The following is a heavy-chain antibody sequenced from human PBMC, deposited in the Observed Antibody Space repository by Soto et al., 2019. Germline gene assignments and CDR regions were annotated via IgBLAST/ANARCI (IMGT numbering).Heavy chain of an antibody. D-gene: IGHD5-18*01. CDR1: GFTFSSYW. CDR2: INSDGSST. J-gene: IGHJ2*01. CDR3: ARGYSYGFWYFDL. Sequence: EVQLVESGGGLVQPGGSLRLSCAASGFTFSSYWMHWVRQAPGKGLVWVSRINSDGSSTSYADSVKGRFTISRDNAKNTLDMQMTSLRAEDTAVYYCARGYSYGFWYFDLWGRGTLVTVSS. V-gene: IGHV3-74*01.